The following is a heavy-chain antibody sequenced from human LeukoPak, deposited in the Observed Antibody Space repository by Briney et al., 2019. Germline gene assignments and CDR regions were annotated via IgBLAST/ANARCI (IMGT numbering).Heavy chain of an antibody. V-gene: IGHV4-59*11. CDR2: IYYSGNT. CDR1: GDPITSHY. D-gene: IGHD3-3*01. J-gene: IGHJ4*02. Sequence: PSETLSLTCSVSGDPITSHYWSWIRQPPGKGLEWIGNIYYSGNTNYNPSLKGRVTLSVDTSKNQFSLKLNSVTEADTAVYYCARSPRYYDFWSGYMDYWGQGTLVTVSS. CDR3: ARSPRYYDFWSGYMDY.